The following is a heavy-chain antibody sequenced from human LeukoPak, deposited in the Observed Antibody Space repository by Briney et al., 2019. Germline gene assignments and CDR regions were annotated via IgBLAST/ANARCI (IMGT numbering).Heavy chain of an antibody. J-gene: IGHJ4*02. CDR2: ISGSGGST. Sequence: GGSLRLSCAASGFTFSSDAMSWVRQAPGKGLEWVSAISGSGGSTYYADSVKGGFTISRDNSKNTQYLQMNSPRAEDTAVYYCAKRPRDYDFWSGYLDIDLDYWGQGTLVTVSS. V-gene: IGHV3-23*01. CDR3: AKRPRDYDFWSGYLDIDLDY. CDR1: GFTFSSDA. D-gene: IGHD3-3*01.